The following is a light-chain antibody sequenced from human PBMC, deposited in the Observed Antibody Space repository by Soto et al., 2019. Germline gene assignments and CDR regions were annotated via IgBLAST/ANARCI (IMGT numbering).Light chain of an antibody. V-gene: IGKV1-5*03. CDR1: QTISSW. CDR2: KAS. CDR3: QKYMSYS. Sequence: DIQITRSPSTLSGSVVDIVSVICRASQTISSWLAWYQQKPGKAPKLLIYKASTLKSGVPSRFSGSGSGTEFTLTISSLQPDDFATYYCQKYMSYSFGQGTKVDIK. J-gene: IGKJ1*01.